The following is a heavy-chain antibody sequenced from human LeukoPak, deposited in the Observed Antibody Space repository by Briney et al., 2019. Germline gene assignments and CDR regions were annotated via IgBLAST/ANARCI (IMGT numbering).Heavy chain of an antibody. V-gene: IGHV3-74*01. J-gene: IGHJ5*01. D-gene: IGHD1-1*01. CDR2: IQTDGST. Sequence: GGSLRLSCAASGFTFTNFWMNWVRQTPGKGLMWVSRIQTDGSTRYAESVKGRFTISRDNAKNTVYLQMNTLSAEDTAIYYCARGLHWNDFNWFDSWGQGTLVAVSS. CDR3: ARGLHWNDFNWFDS. CDR1: GFTFTNFW.